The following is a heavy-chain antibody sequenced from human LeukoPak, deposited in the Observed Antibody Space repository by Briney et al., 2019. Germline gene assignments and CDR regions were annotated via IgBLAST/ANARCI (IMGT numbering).Heavy chain of an antibody. CDR1: GFTFSSFW. D-gene: IGHD3-3*01. CDR2: ITSDGSST. Sequence: GGSLRLSCAASGFTFSSFWMHWVRQAPGKGLVWVSRITSDGSSTSYADSVKGRFTISRDNSKITLYLQMNSLRAEDTAVYYCARFFTRHYYYYGMDVWGQGTTVTVSS. V-gene: IGHV3-74*01. CDR3: ARFFTRHYYYYGMDV. J-gene: IGHJ6*02.